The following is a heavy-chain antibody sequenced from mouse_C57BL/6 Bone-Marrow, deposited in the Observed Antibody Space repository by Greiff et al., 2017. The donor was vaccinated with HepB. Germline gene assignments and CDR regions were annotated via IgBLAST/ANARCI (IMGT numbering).Heavy chain of an antibody. CDR3: ARRNWGGWYFDV. V-gene: IGHV7-1*01. CDR1: GFTFSDFY. Sequence: EVKLVESGGGLVQSGRSLRLSCATSGFTFSDFYMEWVRQAPGKGLEWIAASRNKANDYTTEHSATVKGRFIVSRDTSQSILYLQMNALRAEDTAIYYCARRNWGGWYFDVWGTGTTVTVSS. CDR2: SRNKANDYTT. D-gene: IGHD4-1*01. J-gene: IGHJ1*03.